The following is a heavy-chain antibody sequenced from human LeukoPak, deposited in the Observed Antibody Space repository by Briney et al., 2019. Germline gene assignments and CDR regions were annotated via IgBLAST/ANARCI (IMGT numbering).Heavy chain of an antibody. CDR3: ARDIYGSTLGQFDY. CDR2: ISYDGSNK. Sequence: GGSLRLSCAASGFTFSSYAMHWVRQAPGKGLEWVAVISYDGSNKYYADSVKGRFTISRDNSKNTLYLQMNSLRAEDTAVYYCARDIYGSTLGQFDYWGQGTLVTVSS. D-gene: IGHD3-10*01. V-gene: IGHV3-30-3*01. J-gene: IGHJ4*02. CDR1: GFTFSSYA.